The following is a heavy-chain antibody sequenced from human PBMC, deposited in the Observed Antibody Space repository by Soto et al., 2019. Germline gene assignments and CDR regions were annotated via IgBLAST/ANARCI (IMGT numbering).Heavy chain of an antibody. Sequence: QLQLQESGPGLVKPSETLSLTCTVSGGSISSSSYYWGWIRQPPGKGLEWIGSIHYSGSTYYNPSLMSRVTISVDTSKNQFSLKLSSVTAADTAVYYCARRGYYDILPGYDRGSNDYWGQGTLVTVSS. V-gene: IGHV4-39*01. D-gene: IGHD3-9*01. CDR3: ARRGYYDILPGYDRGSNDY. J-gene: IGHJ4*02. CDR2: IHYSGST. CDR1: GGSISSSSYY.